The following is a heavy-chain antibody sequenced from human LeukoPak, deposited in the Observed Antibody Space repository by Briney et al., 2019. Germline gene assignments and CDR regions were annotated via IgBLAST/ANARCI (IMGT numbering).Heavy chain of an antibody. D-gene: IGHD1-26*01. J-gene: IGHJ5*02. CDR3: ASLTRQVGANSLSWFDP. V-gene: IGHV4-34*01. CDR1: GGSFSGYY. CDR2: INHSGST. Sequence: SETLSLTCAVYGGSFSGYYWSWIRQPPGKGLEWIGEINHSGSTNYNPSLKSRVTISVNTSKNQFSLKLSSVTAADTAVYDCASLTRQVGANSLSWFDPWGQGTLVTVSS.